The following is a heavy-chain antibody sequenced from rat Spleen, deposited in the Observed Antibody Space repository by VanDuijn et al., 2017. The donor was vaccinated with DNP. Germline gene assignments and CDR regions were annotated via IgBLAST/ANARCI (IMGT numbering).Heavy chain of an antibody. CDR1: GYTFTSDF. V-gene: IGHV1-28*01. D-gene: IGHD1-1*01. J-gene: IGHJ3*01. CDR3: ARGKTVARDWFAN. CDR2: IYPGDGDT. Sequence: QVQLQQSGAELVKPGSSVKVSCKASGYTFTSDFMHWIKHQPGNGLEWIGWIYPGDGDTDYNQRFNGKATLTADKSSSTAYMQLSSLTSEDSAVYFCARGKTVARDWFANWGQGTLVTVSS.